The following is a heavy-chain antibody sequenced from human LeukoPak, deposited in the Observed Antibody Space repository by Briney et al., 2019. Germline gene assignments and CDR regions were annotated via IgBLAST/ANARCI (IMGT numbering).Heavy chain of an antibody. CDR2: FYHGGST. D-gene: IGHD3-16*02. V-gene: IGHV4-38-2*02. CDR3: AGHLRYVWGSYRYSAFDI. Sequence: SETLSLTCTVSGYSISTGYYWDWIRQPPGKGLEWIGTFYHGGSTYYNPSLKSRVTISVDTSKNQFSLKLSSVTAADTAVYYCAGHLRYVWGSYRYSAFDIWGQGTMVTVSS. CDR1: GYSISTGYY. J-gene: IGHJ3*02.